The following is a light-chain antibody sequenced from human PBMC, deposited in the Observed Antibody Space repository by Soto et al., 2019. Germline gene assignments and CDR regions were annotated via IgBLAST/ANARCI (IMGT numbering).Light chain of an antibody. J-gene: IGLJ3*02. CDR1: NIGSRS. Sequence: QSVLTQPPSASATPGQRVTMSCSGSNIGSRSVYWYQHLPGTARQLLIYSTDLRPSGVPDRFSGSKSGTSASLAISGLQSEDEANYYCATWDDSLNGWVFGGGTKLTVL. V-gene: IGLV1-44*01. CDR3: ATWDDSLNGWV. CDR2: STD.